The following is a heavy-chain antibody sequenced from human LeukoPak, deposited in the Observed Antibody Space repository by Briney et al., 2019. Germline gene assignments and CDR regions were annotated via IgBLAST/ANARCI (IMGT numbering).Heavy chain of an antibody. V-gene: IGHV1-2*02. CDR3: ARRAMVRGKDGMDV. Sequence: ASVKVSCKASGYTFTGYYMHWVRRAPGQGLEWMGWINPNSGGTNYAQKFQGRVTMTRDTSISTAYMELSRLRSDDTAVYYCARRAMVRGKDGMDVWGQGTTVTVSS. CDR1: GYTFTGYY. J-gene: IGHJ6*02. D-gene: IGHD3-10*01. CDR2: INPNSGGT.